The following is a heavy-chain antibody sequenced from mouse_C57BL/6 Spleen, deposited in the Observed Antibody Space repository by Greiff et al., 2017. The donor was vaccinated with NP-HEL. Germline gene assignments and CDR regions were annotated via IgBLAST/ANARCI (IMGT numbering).Heavy chain of an antibody. D-gene: IGHD6-1*01. CDR1: GFTFTDYY. CDR3: ARYIGLSYRGDPWYFDV. V-gene: IGHV7-3*01. J-gene: IGHJ1*03. CDR2: IRNKANGYTT. Sequence: DVQLVESGGGLVQPGGSLSLSCAASGFTFTDYYMSWVRQPPGKALEWLGFIRNKANGYTTEYSASVKGRFTISRDNSQSILYLQMNALRAEDSATYYCARYIGLSYRGDPWYFDVWGTGTTVTVSS.